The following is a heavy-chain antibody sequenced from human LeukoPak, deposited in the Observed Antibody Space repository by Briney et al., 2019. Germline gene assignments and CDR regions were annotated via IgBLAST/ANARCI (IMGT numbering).Heavy chain of an antibody. D-gene: IGHD2-15*01. J-gene: IGHJ5*02. CDR2: ISWNSGSI. V-gene: IGHV3-9*01. CDR1: GFTFDDYA. CDR3: AKDSIGFFCSGGSCRQYNWFDP. Sequence: GRSLRLSCAASGFTFDDYAMHWVRQAPGKGPEWVSGISWNSGSIGYADSVKGRFTISRDNAKNSLYLQMNSLRAEDTALYYCAKDSIGFFCSGGSCRQYNWFDPWGQGTLVTVSS.